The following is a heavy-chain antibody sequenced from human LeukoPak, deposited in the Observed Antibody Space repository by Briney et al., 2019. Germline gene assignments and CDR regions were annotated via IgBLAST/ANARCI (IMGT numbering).Heavy chain of an antibody. CDR1: GGSISSYY. Sequence: KPSETLSLTCTVSGGSISSYYWSWIRQPPGKGLEWIGEGDQRGGTKYNPSLKSRVTISADSSKNQFSLKWYSVTAADTAVYYCAKNGQRGFSFDPWGQGSLVIVSS. CDR3: AKNGQRGFSFDP. J-gene: IGHJ5*02. D-gene: IGHD2-8*01. V-gene: IGHV4-34*01. CDR2: GDQRGGT.